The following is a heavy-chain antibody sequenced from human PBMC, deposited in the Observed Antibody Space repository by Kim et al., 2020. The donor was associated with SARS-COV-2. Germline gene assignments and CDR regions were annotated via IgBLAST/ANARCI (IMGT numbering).Heavy chain of an antibody. V-gene: IGHV4-61*07. Sequence: TNNNPSLKSRVTISVDTSKNQFSLKLSSVTAADTAVYYCARHGSFGSLDPWGQGTLVTVSS. CDR2: T. CDR3: ARHGSFGSLDP. D-gene: IGHD3-10*01. J-gene: IGHJ5*02.